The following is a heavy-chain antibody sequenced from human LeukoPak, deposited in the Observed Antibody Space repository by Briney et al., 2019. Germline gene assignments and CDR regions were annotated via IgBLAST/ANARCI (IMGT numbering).Heavy chain of an antibody. J-gene: IGHJ6*03. CDR2: IYYSGST. CDR1: GDSISTSSYY. Sequence: TASETLSLTCSVSGDSISTSSYYWGWIRQPPGKGPEWIGTIYYSGSTYYNPSLTSRVTISVDTSKNQFSLKLSSVTAADTAVYYCARHKDYYYSYMDVWGKGTTVTISS. CDR3: ARHKDYYYSYMDV. V-gene: IGHV4-39*01.